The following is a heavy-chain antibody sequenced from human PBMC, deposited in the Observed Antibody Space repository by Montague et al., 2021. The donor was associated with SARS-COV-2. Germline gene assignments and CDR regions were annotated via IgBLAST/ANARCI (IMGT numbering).Heavy chain of an antibody. J-gene: IGHJ4*02. CDR2: VYTTGST. D-gene: IGHD5-12*01. V-gene: IGHV4-61*02. Sequence: TLSLTCTVSGGSISSDSYYWSWIRQPAGKGLEWIGRVYTTGSTNYNPSLKSRDTISGDTSRNQFSLRLTSVTAADTAMYYCARAVIYGGYAFAYFDFWGQGVLVTVSS. CDR1: GGSISSDSYY. CDR3: ARAVIYGGYAFAYFDF.